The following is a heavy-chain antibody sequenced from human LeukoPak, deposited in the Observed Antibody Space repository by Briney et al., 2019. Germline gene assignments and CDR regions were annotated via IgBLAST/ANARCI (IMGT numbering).Heavy chain of an antibody. CDR1: GGSVSSGSYY. CDR3: ARGSSWAYYYYYMDV. D-gene: IGHD6-13*01. J-gene: IGHJ6*03. V-gene: IGHV4-61*01. Sequence: SETLSLTCTVSGGSVSSGSYYCSWIRQPPGKGLEWIGYIYSGGSTNYNPSLKSRVTISVDTSKNQFSLKLSSVTAADTAVYYCARGSSWAYYYYYMDVWGKGTTVTVSS. CDR2: IYSGGST.